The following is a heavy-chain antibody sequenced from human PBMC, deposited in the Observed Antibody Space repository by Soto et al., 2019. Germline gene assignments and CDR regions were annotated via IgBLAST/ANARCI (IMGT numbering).Heavy chain of an antibody. V-gene: IGHV1-69*12. CDR3: ARDKDRLQLGGNYYYILDV. Sequence: QVQLVQSGAEVKKPGSSVKVSCKASGGTFSTSAISWVRQAAGQGLEWVGGIMPVFPTPDYAQKFQGRVTITADESTTTAYLELTSLSTDDTAVYYCARDKDRLQLGGNYYYILDVWGQGTAITVSS. J-gene: IGHJ6*02. CDR2: IMPVFPTP. D-gene: IGHD1-1*01. CDR1: GGTFSTSA.